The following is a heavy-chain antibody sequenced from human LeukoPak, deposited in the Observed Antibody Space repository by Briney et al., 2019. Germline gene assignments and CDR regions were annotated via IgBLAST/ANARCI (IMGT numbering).Heavy chain of an antibody. CDR2: ISSSSSYI. D-gene: IGHD4-17*01. CDR1: GFTFSSYS. V-gene: IGHV3-21*01. CDR3: ASVRRDYGDSDY. Sequence: PGGSLRLSCAASGFTFSSYSMNWVRQAPGKGLEWVSSISSSSSYIYYADSVKGRFTISRDNAKNSLYLQMNSLRAEDTAVYYCASVRRDYGDSDYWGQGTLVTVSS. J-gene: IGHJ4*02.